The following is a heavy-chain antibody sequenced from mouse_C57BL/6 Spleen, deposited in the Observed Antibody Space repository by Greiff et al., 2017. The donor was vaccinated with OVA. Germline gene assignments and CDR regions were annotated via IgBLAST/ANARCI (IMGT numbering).Heavy chain of an antibody. V-gene: IGHV1-4*01. CDR3: AAGTGFAY. D-gene: IGHD4-1*01. Sequence: VQLQQSGAELARPGASVKMSCKASGYTFTSYTMHWVKQRPGQGLEWIGYINPSSGYTKYNQKFKDKATLTADKSSSTAYMQLSSLTSEDSAVYYCAAGTGFAYWGQGTLVTVSA. J-gene: IGHJ3*01. CDR1: GYTFTSYT. CDR2: INPSSGYT.